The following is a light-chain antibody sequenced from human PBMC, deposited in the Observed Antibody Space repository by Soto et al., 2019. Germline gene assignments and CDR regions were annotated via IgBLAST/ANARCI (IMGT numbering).Light chain of an antibody. V-gene: IGKV1-5*03. CDR2: KAS. CDR3: QQYNSYSWT. CDR1: QSISSW. J-gene: IGKJ1*01. Sequence: DIQMTQSPSTLSASVGDRCTITCRASQSISSWLAWYQQKPGKAPKLLIYKASSLESGVPSRFRGSGSGTEFTLTISSLQPDDFETYYCQQYNSYSWTFGQGTKVDIK.